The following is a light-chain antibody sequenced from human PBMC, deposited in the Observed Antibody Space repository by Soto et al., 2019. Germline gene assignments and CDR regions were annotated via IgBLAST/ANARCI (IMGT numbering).Light chain of an antibody. CDR3: QQYNSYPWT. V-gene: IGKV1-5*01. CDR1: QSISSW. Sequence: DIRMTQSPSTLSASVGDRVTITCRASQSISSWLAWYQQKPGKAPKLLIYDASSVESGVPSRFSGSGSGTEFTLTISSLQPDDFATYYCQQYNSYPWTFGQGTKVEIK. CDR2: DAS. J-gene: IGKJ1*01.